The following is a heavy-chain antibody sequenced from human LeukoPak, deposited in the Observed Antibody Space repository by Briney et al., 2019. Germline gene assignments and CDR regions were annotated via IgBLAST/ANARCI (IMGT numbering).Heavy chain of an antibody. Sequence: GGSLRLSCSASGFPFSRYSMHCGRQAPGKGLEYVSAISSNGGSTSYANSVKGRFTISRDNSKNTLYLQMGSLRAEDMAVYYCAIISVVIVSIVDCWGQGTLVTVSS. V-gene: IGHV3-64*01. CDR2: ISSNGGST. CDR1: GFPFSRYS. CDR3: AIISVVIVSIVDC. D-gene: IGHD2/OR15-2a*01. J-gene: IGHJ4*02.